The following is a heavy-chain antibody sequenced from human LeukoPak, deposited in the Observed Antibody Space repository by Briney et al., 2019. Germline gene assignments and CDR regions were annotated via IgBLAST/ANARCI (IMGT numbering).Heavy chain of an antibody. CDR2: IYHSGST. Sequence: PSQTLSLTCTVSGGSISSGGYYWSWIRQPPGKGLEWIGYIYHSGSTYYNPSLKSRVTISVDRSKNQFSLKLSSVTAADTAVYYCARGVLRYYDAFDIWGQGTMVTVSS. D-gene: IGHD3-9*01. J-gene: IGHJ3*02. CDR1: GGSISSGGYY. CDR3: ARGVLRYYDAFDI. V-gene: IGHV4-30-2*01.